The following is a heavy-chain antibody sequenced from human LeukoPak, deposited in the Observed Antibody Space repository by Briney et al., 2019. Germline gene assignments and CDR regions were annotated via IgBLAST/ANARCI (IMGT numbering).Heavy chain of an antibody. Sequence: PSQTLSLTCTVSGGSISSGSYYWSWIRQPAGKGLEWIGRIYTSGSTNYNPSLKSRVTISVDTSKNQFSLKLSSVTAADTAVYYCARGLPHLYQPLYYYYGMDVWGKGTTVTVSS. CDR2: IYTSGST. V-gene: IGHV4-61*02. D-gene: IGHD2-2*01. CDR3: ARGLPHLYQPLYYYYGMDV. J-gene: IGHJ6*04. CDR1: GGSISSGSYY.